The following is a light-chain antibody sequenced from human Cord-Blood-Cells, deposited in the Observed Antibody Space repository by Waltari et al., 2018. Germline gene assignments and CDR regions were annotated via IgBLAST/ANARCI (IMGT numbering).Light chain of an antibody. Sequence: NFMLTQPHSVSESPGKTVTISCTRSSGSIASNYSHWYQQRPGSSPTTGIYEDNQRPSGVPDRFSGSIDSSSNSASLTISGLKTEDEADYYCQSYDSSNQVFGGWTKLTVL. CDR3: QSYDSSNQV. CDR1: SGSIASNY. CDR2: EDN. J-gene: IGLJ2*01. V-gene: IGLV6-57*01.